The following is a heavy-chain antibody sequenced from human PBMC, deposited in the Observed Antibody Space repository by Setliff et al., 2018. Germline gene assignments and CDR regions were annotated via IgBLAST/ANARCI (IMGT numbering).Heavy chain of an antibody. V-gene: IGHV3-23*01. D-gene: IGHD2-21*02. CDR1: GFDYA. CDR3: ARFAKCGGHCWNDY. J-gene: IGHJ4*02. Sequence: LRLSCVGSGFDYAMSWVRQAPGKRLEWVSSISGGADKTYYADSVRGRFTISRDNSKNILYLQMNSLRPEDTAVYYCARFAKCGGHCWNDYWGQGTRVTSPQ. CDR2: ISGGADKT.